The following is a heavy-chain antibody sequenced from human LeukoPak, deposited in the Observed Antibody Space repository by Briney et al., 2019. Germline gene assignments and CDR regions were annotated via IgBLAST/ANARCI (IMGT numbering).Heavy chain of an antibody. V-gene: IGHV1-69*13. D-gene: IGHD6-19*01. CDR1: GGTFSSYA. CDR2: IIPIFGTA. Sequence: SVMVSCKASGGTFSSYAISWVRQAPGQGLEWMGGIIPIFGTANYAQKFQGRVTITADESTSTAYMELSSLRSEDTAVYYCARRNDSSGIDYFDYWGQGTLVTVSS. J-gene: IGHJ4*02. CDR3: ARRNDSSGIDYFDY.